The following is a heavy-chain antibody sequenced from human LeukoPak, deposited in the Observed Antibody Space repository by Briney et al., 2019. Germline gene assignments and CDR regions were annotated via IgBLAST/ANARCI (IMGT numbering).Heavy chain of an antibody. D-gene: IGHD4-23*01. CDR2: INEDGRVT. J-gene: IGHJ4*02. V-gene: IGHV3-74*01. CDR1: GFTFSSDS. Sequence: PGGSLRLSCAASGFTFSSDSMHWVRQAPGKGLVWVSRINEDGRVTSYAGSVRGRFTISRDSVENTLHLQMNSLRAEDTAVYYCVKDFGGNSDYWGQGTLVTVSS. CDR3: VKDFGGNSDY.